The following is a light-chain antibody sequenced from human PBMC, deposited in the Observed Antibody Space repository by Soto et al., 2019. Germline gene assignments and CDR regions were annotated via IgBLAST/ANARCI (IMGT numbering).Light chain of an antibody. CDR1: QSVRSN. CDR2: GAS. CDR3: QQDNIWPLT. J-gene: IGKJ3*01. V-gene: IGKV3-15*01. Sequence: IVTPQSAATLSVSAGDRATLSCMASQSVRSNSAWYQHKTGQAPRLIIYGASNRATGIPARFSGSGSGTEFTLTIISLQSEDFAVYYCQQDNIWPLTFGPGTKVDF.